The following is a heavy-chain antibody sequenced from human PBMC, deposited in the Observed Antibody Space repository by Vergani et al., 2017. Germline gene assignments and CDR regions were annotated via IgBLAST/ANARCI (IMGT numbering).Heavy chain of an antibody. V-gene: IGHV4-39*01. Sequence: QLQLQESGPGLVKPSETLSLTCTVSGGSISSSSYYWGWIRQPPGKGLEWIGSIYYSGSTYYNPSLKSRVTISVDTSKNQFSLKLSSVTAADTAVYYCARVGGKGMITFGGVIRGMDVWGQGTTVTVSS. J-gene: IGHJ6*02. CDR3: ARVGGKGMITFGGVIRGMDV. D-gene: IGHD3-16*02. CDR2: IYYSGST. CDR1: GGSISSSSYY.